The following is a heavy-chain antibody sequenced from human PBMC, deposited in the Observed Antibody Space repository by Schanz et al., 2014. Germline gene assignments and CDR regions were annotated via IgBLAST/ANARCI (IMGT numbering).Heavy chain of an antibody. Sequence: QVQLVESGGTLVKPGGSLRLSCVVSGFTFSDYYMSWIRQAPGKGLEWVSYISSSSIYTNYADSVKGRFTISRDNAKXSLYLQMXXXRXXXXAXYYCAREGEWGYDPPRHWGQGTLVTVSS. D-gene: IGHD5-12*01. J-gene: IGHJ4*02. CDR2: ISSSSIYT. V-gene: IGHV3-11*06. CDR1: GFTFSDYY. CDR3: AREGEWGYDPPRH.